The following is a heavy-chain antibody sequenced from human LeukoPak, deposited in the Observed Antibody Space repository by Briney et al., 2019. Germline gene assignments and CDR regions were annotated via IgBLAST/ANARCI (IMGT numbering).Heavy chain of an antibody. Sequence: GGSLRLSCAASGFTFSSYGMHWVRQAPGKGLEWVAVISYDGSNKYYADSVKGRFTISRDNSKNTLYLQMNSLRAEDTAVYYCARDREYQLLSGGLWFDPWGQGTLVTVSS. CDR2: ISYDGSNK. J-gene: IGHJ5*02. CDR1: GFTFSSYG. CDR3: ARDREYQLLSGGLWFDP. D-gene: IGHD2-2*01. V-gene: IGHV3-30*03.